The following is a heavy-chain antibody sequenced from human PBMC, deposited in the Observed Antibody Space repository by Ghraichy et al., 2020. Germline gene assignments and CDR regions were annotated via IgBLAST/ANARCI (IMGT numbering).Heavy chain of an antibody. CDR2: ISVYNGNT. D-gene: IGHD6-19*01. V-gene: IGHV1-18*01. CDR1: GYTFTNHG. J-gene: IGHJ4*02. Sequence: ASGKGSCKASGYTFTNHGLSWVRQAPGQGLEWMGWISVYNGNTNYAQRLQGRVTMTTDTSTSTAYMELRSLTSDDTAVYYCAREARAVSGTSFDYWGQGTLVTVSS. CDR3: AREARAVSGTSFDY.